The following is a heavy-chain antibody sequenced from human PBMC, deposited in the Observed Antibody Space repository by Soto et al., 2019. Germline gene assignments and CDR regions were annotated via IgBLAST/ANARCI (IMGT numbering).Heavy chain of an antibody. CDR2: IYASGST. V-gene: IGHV4-4*07. CDR1: GGSISTYY. Sequence: SSETLSLTCTVSGGSISTYYWSWIRQPAGKGLEWIGRIYASGSTNYNPSLKSRVTMSVATSKNQFSLKLSSVTAADTAVYYCARGGIFIIPTSTPFDYWGQGTLVTVSS. J-gene: IGHJ4*02. CDR3: ARGGIFIIPTSTPFDY. D-gene: IGHD2-2*01.